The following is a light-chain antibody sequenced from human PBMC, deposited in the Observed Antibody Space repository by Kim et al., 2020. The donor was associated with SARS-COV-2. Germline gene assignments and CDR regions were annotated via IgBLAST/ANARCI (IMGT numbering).Light chain of an antibody. CDR2: DKK. CDR1: RLRKYT. J-gene: IGLJ3*02. CDR3: GSRDNNGPGV. V-gene: IGLV3-19*01. Sequence: AWGQTVRITCLGDRLRKYTASWYKQKPGQAQILGMHDKKNVRPSGVPDRFSGSNSGNTAFLTITGAQVEDEAAYYCGSRDNNGPGVFGGGTQLTVL.